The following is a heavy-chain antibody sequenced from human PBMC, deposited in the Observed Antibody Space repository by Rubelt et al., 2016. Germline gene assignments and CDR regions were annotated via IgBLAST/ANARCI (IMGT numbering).Heavy chain of an antibody. CDR1: GFTFSSYA. D-gene: IGHD3-10*01. Sequence: EVQLLESGGGLVQPGGSLRLSCAASGFTFSSYAMSWVRQAPGKGLEWVSSISSSSSYIYYADSVKGRLTISRDKAKNSLYLQMNSLRAEDTAVYYCARKFWYGSGNYYYYYMDVWGKGTTVTVSS. J-gene: IGHJ6*03. CDR2: ISSSSSYI. V-gene: IGHV3-21*01. CDR3: ARKFWYGSGNYYYYYMDV.